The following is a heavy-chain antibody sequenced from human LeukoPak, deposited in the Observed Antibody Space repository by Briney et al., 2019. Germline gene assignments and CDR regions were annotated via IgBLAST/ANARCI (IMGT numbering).Heavy chain of an antibody. J-gene: IGHJ1*01. CDR2: IYRIGNT. Sequence: PSETLSLTCSVSGDSISADHWSWSRQPPGKGLEWIGYIYRIGNTDYNPSLKSRVTISLDTSKNQLSLNLTSVTAADTAVYYCAGRGQRYFRDWGQGTLVTVSS. CDR1: GDSISADH. CDR3: AGRGQRYFRD. V-gene: IGHV4-4*08.